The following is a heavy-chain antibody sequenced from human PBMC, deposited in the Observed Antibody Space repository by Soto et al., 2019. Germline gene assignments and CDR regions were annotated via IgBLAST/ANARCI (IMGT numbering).Heavy chain of an antibody. J-gene: IGHJ5*01. CDR1: GDSVSTNSAP. CDR3: VRLIGDSWLDS. CDR2: TYYRSYWYN. V-gene: IGHV6-1*01. Sequence: QVQLQQSGPGLVQPSQTLSLTCTISGDSVSTNSAPWDWIRQSPSRGLEWLGRTYYRSYWYNDYAASVKGRISINPDTSNNQVPLQLKSVTPDDTAGYYCVRLIGDSWLDSWGQGTLVTVSS. D-gene: IGHD2-8*01.